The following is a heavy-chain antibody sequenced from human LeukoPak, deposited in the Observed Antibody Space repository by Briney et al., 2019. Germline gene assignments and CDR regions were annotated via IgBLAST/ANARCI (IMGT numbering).Heavy chain of an antibody. CDR1: GFTFSSYA. Sequence: SGGSLRLSCAASGFTFSSYAMSWVRQAPGKGLVWVSRINSDGINTSYADSVKGRFTISRDNAKNTLYLQMNSLRAEDTAVYYCTRSAAAGGRGFGPWGQGTLVTVSS. J-gene: IGHJ5*02. V-gene: IGHV3-74*01. D-gene: IGHD6-13*01. CDR3: TRSAAAGGRGFGP. CDR2: INSDGINT.